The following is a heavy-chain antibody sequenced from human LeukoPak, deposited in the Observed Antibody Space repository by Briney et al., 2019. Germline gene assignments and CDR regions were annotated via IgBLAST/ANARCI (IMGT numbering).Heavy chain of an antibody. D-gene: IGHD3-10*01. CDR2: ISSGSATT. V-gene: IGHV3-48*04. J-gene: IGHJ4*01. CDR1: GFSFSAYA. CDR3: ARDRGSTTMVRGVNHY. Sequence: GGSLRLSCEASGFSFSAYAMNWVRQAPGKGLEWVSHISSGSATTFCADSVKGRFTISRDNTRNSLSLQMNDLRAEDTAVYYCARDRGSTTMVRGVNHYWGHGTLVTVSS.